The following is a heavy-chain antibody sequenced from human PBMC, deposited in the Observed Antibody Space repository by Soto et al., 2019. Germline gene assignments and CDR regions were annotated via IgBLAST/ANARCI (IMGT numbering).Heavy chain of an antibody. Sequence: TGGSLRLSCAASGFTFSDYWMHWVRQAPGKGLVWVSHINTDGSSTNYADSVKGRFTISRDNAKNTLYLQMNSLTAEDTAVYYCARDMRVTNWFDPWGQGTLVTVSS. J-gene: IGHJ5*02. CDR3: ARDMRVTNWFDP. D-gene: IGHD2-2*01. CDR2: INTDGSST. V-gene: IGHV3-74*01. CDR1: GFTFSDYW.